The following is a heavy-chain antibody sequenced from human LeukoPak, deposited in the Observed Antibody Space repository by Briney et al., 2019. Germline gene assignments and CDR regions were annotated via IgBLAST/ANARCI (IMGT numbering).Heavy chain of an antibody. V-gene: IGHV3-15*01. J-gene: IGHJ4*02. D-gene: IGHD3-3*01. CDR2: IKRKTDGGTK. CDR1: GFTFRNAW. CDR3: TTGPEFLEWLSFDY. Sequence: GGSPRLSCAATGFTFRNAWMSWVRQAPGKGLEWVGRIKRKTDGGTKDYAAPVKDRFTISRDDSKNTLYLQMNSLKAEDTAVYYCTTGPEFLEWLSFDYWGRGTLVTVSS.